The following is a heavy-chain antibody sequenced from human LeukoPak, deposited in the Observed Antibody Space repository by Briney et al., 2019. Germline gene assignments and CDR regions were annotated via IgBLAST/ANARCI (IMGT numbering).Heavy chain of an antibody. J-gene: IGHJ3*02. D-gene: IGHD5-18*01. CDR3: ARQYSYGSVAFDI. CDR2: IYYSGST. V-gene: IGHV4-59*08. CDR1: GGSISSYY. Sequence: SETLSLTFTVSGGSISSYYWSWIRQPPGKGLEWIGYIYYSGSTNYNPSLKSRVTISVDTSKNQFSLKLSSVTAADTAVYYCARQYSYGSVAFDIWGQGTMVTVSS.